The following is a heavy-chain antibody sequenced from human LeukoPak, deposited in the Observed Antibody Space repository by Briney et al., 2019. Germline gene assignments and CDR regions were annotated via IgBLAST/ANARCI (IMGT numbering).Heavy chain of an antibody. CDR3: AGGPTVYGMDV. Sequence: GEPLRISCKDSGYSFTNYWIGWVRQMPGKGLECMGIIYPGDSHTRYSPSFQGQVTISADKSIGTAYLQWSSLKASDTAIYYCAGGPTVYGMDVWGQGTTVTVSS. D-gene: IGHD2-15*01. J-gene: IGHJ6*02. CDR1: GYSFTNYW. CDR2: IYPGDSHT. V-gene: IGHV5-51*01.